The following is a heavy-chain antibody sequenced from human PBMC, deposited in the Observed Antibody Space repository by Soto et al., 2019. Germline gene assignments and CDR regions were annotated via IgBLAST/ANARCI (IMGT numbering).Heavy chain of an antibody. CDR2: IIPIFGTA. CDR1: GGTFSSYA. V-gene: IGHV1-69*13. Sequence: SVKVSCKASGGTFSSYAISWVRQAPGQGLEWMGGIIPIFGTANYAQKFQGRVTITADESTSTAYMELSSLRSEDTAVYYCARGGLLGFRDSHPWFDPWGQGTLVTVSS. J-gene: IGHJ5*02. D-gene: IGHD2-15*01. CDR3: ARGGLLGFRDSHPWFDP.